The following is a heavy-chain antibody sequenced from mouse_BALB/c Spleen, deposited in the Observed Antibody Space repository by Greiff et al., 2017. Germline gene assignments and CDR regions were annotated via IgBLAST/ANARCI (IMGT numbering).Heavy chain of an antibody. CDR1: GFTFSDYY. CDR2: ISDGGSYT. V-gene: IGHV5-4*02. D-gene: IGHD4-1*02. J-gene: IGHJ2*01. CDR3: ARASTGTLFDY. Sequence: EVQLMESGGGLVKPGGSLKLSCAASGFTFSDYYMYWVRQTPEKRLEWVATISDGGSYTYYPDSVKGRFTISRDNAKNNLYLQMSSLKSEDTAMYYCARASTGTLFDYWGQGTTLTVSS.